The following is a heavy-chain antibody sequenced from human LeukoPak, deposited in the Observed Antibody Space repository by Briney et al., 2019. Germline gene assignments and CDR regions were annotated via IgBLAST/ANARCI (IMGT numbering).Heavy chain of an antibody. CDR2: ISSSGSTI. V-gene: IGHV3-11*04. J-gene: IGHJ3*02. CDR3: ARAFGYCSGGSCYSHDAFDI. D-gene: IGHD2-15*01. Sequence: GGSLRLSCAASGLTVSNTYMSWVRQAPGKGLEWVSYISSSGSTIYYADSVKGRFTISRDNAKNSLYLQMNSLRAEDTAVYYCARAFGYCSGGSCYSHDAFDIWGQGTMVTVSS. CDR1: GLTVSNTY.